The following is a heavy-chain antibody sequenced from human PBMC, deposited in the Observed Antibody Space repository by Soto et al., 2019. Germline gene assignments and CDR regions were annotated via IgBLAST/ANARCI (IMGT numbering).Heavy chain of an antibody. CDR1: GGSISSYY. D-gene: IGHD5-12*01. Sequence: SSETLSLTCTVSGGSISSYYWSWIRQPPGKGLEWIGYIYYSGSTNYNPSLKSRVTISVDTSKNQFSLKLSSVTAADTAVYYCARYSGYDSDFDYWGQGTLVTVSS. CDR2: IYYSGST. V-gene: IGHV4-59*08. J-gene: IGHJ4*02. CDR3: ARYSGYDSDFDY.